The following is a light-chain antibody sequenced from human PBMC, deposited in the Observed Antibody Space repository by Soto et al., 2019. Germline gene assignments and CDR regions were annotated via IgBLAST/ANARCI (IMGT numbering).Light chain of an antibody. CDR1: SGHNTYI. J-gene: IGLJ3*02. CDR2: LDRSGSY. CDR3: ETWYSNTHKV. Sequence: QPVLTQSSSASASLGSSGKLTCILSSGHNTYIIAWHQQQPGKAPRFLMTLDRSGSYNRGSGFPDRFSGSSTGADRYLTISDLHLEDEGDYYCETWYSNTHKVFGGGTKVTVL. V-gene: IGLV4-60*02.